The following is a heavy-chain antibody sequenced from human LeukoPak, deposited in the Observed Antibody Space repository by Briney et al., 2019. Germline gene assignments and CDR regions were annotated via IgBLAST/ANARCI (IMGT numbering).Heavy chain of an antibody. D-gene: IGHD2-21*02. CDR2: IWYDGSNK. Sequence: PGGSLRLSCAASGFTFSSYGMHWVRQAPGKGLEWVAVIWYDGSNKYYADSVKGRFTLSRDNSKNTLYLQINSLRAEDTAVYHCAKEAGGDVFYYYYYMDVWGKGTTVTVSS. CDR1: GFTFSSYG. V-gene: IGHV3-33*06. CDR3: AKEAGGDVFYYYYYMDV. J-gene: IGHJ6*03.